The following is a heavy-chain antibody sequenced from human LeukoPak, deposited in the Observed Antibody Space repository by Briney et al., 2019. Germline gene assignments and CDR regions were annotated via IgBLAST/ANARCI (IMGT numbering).Heavy chain of an antibody. CDR3: AKGWSGYFRSPFDI. Sequence: GGSLRLSCAASGLTFSNNAMNWVRQAPGKGLEWVSVITGDGGTTDYADSVKGRFTISRDNSKNTLYLQMNSLRTEDTVTYYCAKGWSGYFRSPFDIWGHGTMVIVSS. CDR2: ITGDGGTT. D-gene: IGHD3-3*01. V-gene: IGHV3-23*01. CDR1: GLTFSNNA. J-gene: IGHJ3*02.